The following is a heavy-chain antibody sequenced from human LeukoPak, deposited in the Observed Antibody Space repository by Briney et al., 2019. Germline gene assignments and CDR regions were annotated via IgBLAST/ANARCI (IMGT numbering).Heavy chain of an antibody. J-gene: IGHJ3*02. CDR3: ANLYCGGDCRDAFDI. Sequence: GGSLRLSCAASGFTVSSNYMSWVRQAPGKGLEWVAVISYDGSNRYYADSVKGRFTISRDNSKNTLYLQMNSLRAEDTAVYYCANLYCGGDCRDAFDIWGQGTMVTVSS. CDR2: ISYDGSNR. CDR1: GFTVSSNY. D-gene: IGHD2-21*02. V-gene: IGHV3-30*18.